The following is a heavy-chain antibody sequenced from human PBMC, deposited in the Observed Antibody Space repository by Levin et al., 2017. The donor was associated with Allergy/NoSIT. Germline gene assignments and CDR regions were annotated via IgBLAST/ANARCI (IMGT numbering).Heavy chain of an antibody. CDR3: ARSMLKKGDAFDI. CDR1: GFSLSTSGMC. V-gene: IGHV2-70*01. Sequence: QTLSLTCTFSGFSLSTSGMCVSWIRQPPGKALEWLALIDWDDDKYYSTSLKTRLTISKDTSKNQVVLTMTNMDPVDTATYYCARSMLKKGDAFDIWGQGTMVTVSS. CDR2: IDWDDDK. J-gene: IGHJ3*02. D-gene: IGHD2-8*01.